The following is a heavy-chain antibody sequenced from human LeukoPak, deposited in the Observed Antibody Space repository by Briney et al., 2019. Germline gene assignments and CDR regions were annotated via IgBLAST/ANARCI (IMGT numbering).Heavy chain of an antibody. D-gene: IGHD2-2*01. V-gene: IGHV1-2*02. CDR1: GYTFTGYY. CDR2: INPNSGGT. Sequence: GASVKVSCKASGYTFTGYYMHWVRQAPGQGLEWMGWINPNSGGTNYAQKFQGRVTMTRDTSISTAYMELSRLRSDDTAVYYCARDIGYCSSTSCSPLKYFQHWGQGTLVTVSS. CDR3: ARDIGYCSSTSCSPLKYFQH. J-gene: IGHJ1*01.